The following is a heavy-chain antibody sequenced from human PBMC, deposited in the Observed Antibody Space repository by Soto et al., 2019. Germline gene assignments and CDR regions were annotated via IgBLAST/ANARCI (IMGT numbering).Heavy chain of an antibody. CDR3: ASSQRYCSGGSCYPGYYGMDV. D-gene: IGHD2-15*01. CDR1: GYTFTGYY. CDR2: INPNSGGT. V-gene: IGHV1-2*04. Sequence: ASVKVSCKASGYTFTGYYMHWVRQAPGQGLEWMGWINPNSGGTNYAQKFQGWVTMTRDTSISTAYMELSRLRSDDTAVYYCASSQRYCSGGSCYPGYYGMDVWGQGTTVTVSS. J-gene: IGHJ6*02.